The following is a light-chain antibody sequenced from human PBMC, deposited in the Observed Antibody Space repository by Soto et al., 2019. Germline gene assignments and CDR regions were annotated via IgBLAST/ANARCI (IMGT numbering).Light chain of an antibody. CDR1: QSISSW. CDR3: QQYNSYPYT. CDR2: KAS. J-gene: IGKJ2*01. V-gene: IGKV1-5*03. Sequence: DIQMTQSPSTLSASVGDRVTITCRASQSISSWLAWYQQKPGKAPKLLIYKASSLESGVPSRFSGSGSGTEVTLTISSLQPDDFATYYCQQYNSYPYTFCQGTKLEIK.